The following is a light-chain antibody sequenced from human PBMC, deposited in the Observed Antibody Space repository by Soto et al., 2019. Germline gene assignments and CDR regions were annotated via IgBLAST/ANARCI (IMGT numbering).Light chain of an antibody. Sequence: EIVLTQSPGTLSLSPGERATLSCRASQSVSSSYLAWYQQKPGQAPRLLIYGASSRATGIPDRFSGSGCGTDFTLTISRLEPEDFAVYYCQQYSSSRKFTFGPGTKVDIK. CDR3: QQYSSSRKFT. V-gene: IGKV3-20*01. J-gene: IGKJ3*01. CDR1: QSVSSSY. CDR2: GAS.